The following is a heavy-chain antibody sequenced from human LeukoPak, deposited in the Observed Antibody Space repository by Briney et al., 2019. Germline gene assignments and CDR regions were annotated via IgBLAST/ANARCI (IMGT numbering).Heavy chain of an antibody. D-gene: IGHD6-13*01. CDR3: ARQTSLYSSSWSIPNWFDP. Sequence: PSETLSLTCTVSGGSITSTTYYWGWIRQPPGKGLEWIGSIYYSGSTYYNPSLKSRVTISVDTSKNQFSLKLSSVTAADTAVYYCARQTSLYSSSWSIPNWFDPWGQGTLVTVSS. CDR1: GGSITSTTYY. J-gene: IGHJ5*02. V-gene: IGHV4-39*01. CDR2: IYYSGST.